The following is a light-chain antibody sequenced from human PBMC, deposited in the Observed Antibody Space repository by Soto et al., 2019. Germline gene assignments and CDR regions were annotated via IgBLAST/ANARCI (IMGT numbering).Light chain of an antibody. CDR2: DAS. V-gene: IGKV3-11*01. CDR1: QSVSRY. J-gene: IGKJ3*01. Sequence: EIVLTQSPATLSLSPGERATLSCRASQSVSRYLAWYQQKPGQAPRLLIYDASNRATGIPARFSGSGSGTDFTLTISSLEPDDFAVYFCQQRATWPPGFTFGPWTKVDFK. CDR3: QQRATWPPGFT.